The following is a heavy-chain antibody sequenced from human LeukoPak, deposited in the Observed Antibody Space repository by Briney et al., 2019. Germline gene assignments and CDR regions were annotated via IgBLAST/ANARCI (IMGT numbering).Heavy chain of an antibody. CDR2: INSDGSST. Sequence: PGGSLRLSCAASGFTFGNYWMSRVRQAPGKGLVWVSRINSDGSSTTYADSVKGRFTISRDNAKNTLYLQMNSLRAEDTAVYYCTRGDYWGQGTLVTVSS. V-gene: IGHV3-74*01. CDR1: GFTFGNYW. J-gene: IGHJ4*02. CDR3: TRGDY.